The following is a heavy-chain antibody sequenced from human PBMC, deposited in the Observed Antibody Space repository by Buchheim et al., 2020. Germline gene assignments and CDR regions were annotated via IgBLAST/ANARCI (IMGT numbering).Heavy chain of an antibody. CDR3: AAIVLMVYAQIDY. Sequence: QLQLQESGPGLVKPSETLSLTCTVSSGSISSSSYYWGWIRQPPGKGLEWIGSIYYSGSTYYNPSLKSRVTISVDTSKNQFSLKLSSVTAADTAVYYCAAIVLMVYAQIDYWGQGTL. CDR2: IYYSGST. J-gene: IGHJ4*02. CDR1: SGSISSSSYY. V-gene: IGHV4-39*07. D-gene: IGHD2-8*01.